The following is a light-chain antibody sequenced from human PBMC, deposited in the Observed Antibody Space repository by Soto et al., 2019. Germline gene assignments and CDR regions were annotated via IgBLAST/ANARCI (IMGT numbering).Light chain of an antibody. V-gene: IGLV2-14*01. CDR1: SSDVGGYIY. J-gene: IGLJ1*01. Sequence: QSVLTQPASVSGSPGQSITISCTGTSSDVGGYIYVSWYQQHPGKAPKLMIYDVTSRPSGVSYRFSGSKSGNTASLTISGLQAEDEADYYCSSYTSSSTLVVFGTGTKVTVL. CDR3: SSYTSSSTLVV. CDR2: DVT.